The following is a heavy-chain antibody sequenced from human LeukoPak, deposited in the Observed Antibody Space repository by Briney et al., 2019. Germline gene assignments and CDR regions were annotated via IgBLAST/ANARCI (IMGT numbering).Heavy chain of an antibody. J-gene: IGHJ4*02. V-gene: IGHV1-24*01. CDR3: ARGVHYYGSGSYYNDY. Sequence: ASVKVSCKVSGYTLTELSMHWVRQAPGKGLEWMGGFDPEDGETIYAQKFQGRVTMTTSTSISTAYMELSGLRSEDTAVYYCARGVHYYGSGSYYNDYWGQGTLVTVS. D-gene: IGHD3-10*01. CDR1: GYTLTELS. CDR2: FDPEDGET.